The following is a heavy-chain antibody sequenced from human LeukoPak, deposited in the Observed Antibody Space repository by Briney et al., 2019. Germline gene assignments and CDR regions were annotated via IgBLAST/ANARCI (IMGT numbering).Heavy chain of an antibody. CDR1: GGSISSGSYY. CDR2: IYTSGST. CDR3: ARDAGKTDRLGLEYYFDY. J-gene: IGHJ4*02. D-gene: IGHD3-10*01. V-gene: IGHV4-61*02. Sequence: PSQTLSLTCTVSGGSISSGSYYWSWIRQPAGKGLEWIGRIYTSGSTNYNPSLKSRVTISVDTSKNQFSLKLSSVTAADTAVYYCARDAGKTDRLGLEYYFDYWGQGTLVTVSS.